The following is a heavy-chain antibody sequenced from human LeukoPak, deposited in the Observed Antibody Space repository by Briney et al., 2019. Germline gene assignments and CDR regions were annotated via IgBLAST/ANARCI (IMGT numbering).Heavy chain of an antibody. Sequence: GGFLRLSCAASGFTFSSYSMNWVRQAPGKGLEWVSSISSSSSYIYYADSVKGRFTISRDNAKNSLYLQMNSLRTEDTAVYYCAKDLFYYDKGGFDYWGQGTLVTVSS. CDR2: ISSSSSYI. D-gene: IGHD3-22*01. J-gene: IGHJ4*02. CDR3: AKDLFYYDKGGFDY. CDR1: GFTFSSYS. V-gene: IGHV3-21*01.